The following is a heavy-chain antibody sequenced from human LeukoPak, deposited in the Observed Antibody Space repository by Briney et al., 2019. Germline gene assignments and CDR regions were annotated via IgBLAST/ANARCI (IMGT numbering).Heavy chain of an antibody. Sequence: GGSLRLSCAASGFTFSSYSMNWVRQAPGKGLEWVTSISSSSSYIYYADSVKGRFTISRGNAKNSLYLQMNSLRAEDTAVYYCARDRSLAARQGWFDPWGQGTLVTVSS. V-gene: IGHV3-21*01. CDR1: GFTFSSYS. CDR3: ARDRSLAARQGWFDP. D-gene: IGHD6-6*01. J-gene: IGHJ5*02. CDR2: ISSSSSYI.